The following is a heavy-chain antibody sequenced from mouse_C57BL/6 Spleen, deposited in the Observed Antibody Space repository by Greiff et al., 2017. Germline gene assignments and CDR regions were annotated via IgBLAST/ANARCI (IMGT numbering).Heavy chain of an antibody. CDR3: ARGDGYHGGFAY. CDR2: IDPSDSYT. Sequence: VQLQQPGAELVMPGASVKLSCKASGYTFTSYWMHWVKQRPGQGLEWIGEIDPSDSYTNYNQKFKGKSTLTVDKSSSTAYRQLSSLTSEDSAVYYCARGDGYHGGFAYWGQGTLVTVSA. D-gene: IGHD2-3*01. V-gene: IGHV1-69*01. J-gene: IGHJ3*01. CDR1: GYTFTSYW.